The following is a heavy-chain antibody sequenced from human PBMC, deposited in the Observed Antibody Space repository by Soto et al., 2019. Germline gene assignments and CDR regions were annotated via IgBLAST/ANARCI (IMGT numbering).Heavy chain of an antibody. V-gene: IGHV3-33*01. J-gene: IGHJ4*02. Sequence: PGGSLRLSCAASGFTFSSYGMHWVRQAPGKGLEWVAVIWYDGSNKYYADSVKGRFTISRDNSKNTLYLQMNSLRAEDTAVYYCARDTFGGVIRYYFDYWGQGTLVTVSS. CDR3: ARDTFGGVIRYYFDY. CDR1: GFTFSSYG. CDR2: IWYDGSNK. D-gene: IGHD3-16*02.